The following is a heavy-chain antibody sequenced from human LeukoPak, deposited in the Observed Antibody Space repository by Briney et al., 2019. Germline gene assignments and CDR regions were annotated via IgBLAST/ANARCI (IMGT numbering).Heavy chain of an antibody. J-gene: IGHJ4*02. Sequence: SETLSLTCTVFGGSISSYYWSWIRQPPGKGLEWIGYIYYSGSTNYNPSLKSRVTISVDTSKNQFSLKLSSVTAADTAVYYCTNYDILTGYYRWGQGTLVTVSS. V-gene: IGHV4-59*01. D-gene: IGHD3-9*01. CDR1: GGSISSYY. CDR3: TNYDILTGYYR. CDR2: IYYSGST.